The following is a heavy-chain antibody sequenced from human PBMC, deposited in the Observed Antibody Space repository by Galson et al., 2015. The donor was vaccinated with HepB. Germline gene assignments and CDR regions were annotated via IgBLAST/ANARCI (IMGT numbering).Heavy chain of an antibody. CDR2: IIPIFGTA. D-gene: IGHD6-13*01. CDR1: GGTFSSYA. J-gene: IGHJ2*01. CDR3: ARGLDGAGQLAITRSYWYFDL. V-gene: IGHV1-69*06. Sequence: SVKVSCKASGGTFSSYAISWVRQAPGQGLEWMGGIIPIFGTANYAQKFQGRVTITADKSTSTAYMELSSLRSEDTAVYYCARGLDGAGQLAITRSYWYFDLWGRGTLVTVSS.